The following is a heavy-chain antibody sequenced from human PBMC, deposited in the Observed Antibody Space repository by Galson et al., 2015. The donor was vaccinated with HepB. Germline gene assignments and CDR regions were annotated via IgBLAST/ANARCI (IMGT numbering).Heavy chain of an antibody. CDR1: GFTFSSYS. Sequence: SLRLSCAASGFTFSSYSMNWVRQAPGKGLEWVSSISSGSISISYADSVKGRFTVSRDNAKNSLYLQMNSLRIEDTAVYYCARDNWNNLDWGQGTLVTVSS. V-gene: IGHV3-21*06. D-gene: IGHD1/OR15-1a*01. CDR2: ISSGSISI. J-gene: IGHJ4*02. CDR3: ARDNWNNLD.